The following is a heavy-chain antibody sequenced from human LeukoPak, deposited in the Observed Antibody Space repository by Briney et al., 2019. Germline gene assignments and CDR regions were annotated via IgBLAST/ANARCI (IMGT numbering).Heavy chain of an antibody. CDR1: GFTFSSYA. CDR2: ISSDGGSP. D-gene: IGHD2-15*01. J-gene: IGHJ4*02. V-gene: IGHV3-64*01. CDR3: AREYCSGGRCQYYFDY. Sequence: GGSLRLSXAASGFTFSSYAMHWVRRAPGKGLEYVSGISSDGGSPFHVNSVKGRFTISRDNSKDTLYLQMGSLRAEDMAVYYCAREYCSGGRCQYYFDYWGQGTLVTVSS.